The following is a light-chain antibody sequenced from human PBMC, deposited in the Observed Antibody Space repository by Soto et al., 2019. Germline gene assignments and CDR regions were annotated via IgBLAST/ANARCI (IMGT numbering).Light chain of an antibody. CDR2: GAS. J-gene: IGKJ5*01. CDR1: QSVSSSY. V-gene: IGKV3-20*01. Sequence: IVMTQKPTTLSVSPGERVTLSCRASQSVSSSYLAWYQQKPGQAPRLLIYGASSRATGIPDRFSGSGSGTDFTLTISRLEPEDFAVYYCQQYGSSPSTFGQGALLEIK. CDR3: QQYGSSPST.